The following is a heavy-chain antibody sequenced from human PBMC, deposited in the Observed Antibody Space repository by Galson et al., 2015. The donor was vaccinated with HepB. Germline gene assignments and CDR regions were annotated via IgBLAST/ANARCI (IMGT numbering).Heavy chain of an antibody. CDR2: FDPEDGET. J-gene: IGHJ4*02. Sequence: SVKVSCKVSGYTLTELSMHWVRQAPGKGLEWKGGFDPEDGETIYAQKFQGRVTMTEDTSTDTAYMELSSLRSEDTAVYYCATARDFWSGYYFDYWGQGTLVTVSS. CDR1: GYTLTELS. CDR3: ATARDFWSGYYFDY. V-gene: IGHV1-24*01. D-gene: IGHD3-3*01.